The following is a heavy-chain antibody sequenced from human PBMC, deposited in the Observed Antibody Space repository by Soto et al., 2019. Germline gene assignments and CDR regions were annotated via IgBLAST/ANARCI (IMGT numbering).Heavy chain of an antibody. CDR3: ARDRAVYDYVWGSYRYDY. D-gene: IGHD3-16*02. J-gene: IGHJ4*02. Sequence: QVQLVQSGAEVKKPGASVKVSCKASGYTFTSYGISWVRQAPGQGLEWMGWISAYNGNTNYAQKLQGRVTITTDTSTSTAYMELRSLRSDDTAVYYCARDRAVYDYVWGSYRYDYWGQGTLVTVSS. V-gene: IGHV1-18*01. CDR1: GYTFTSYG. CDR2: ISAYNGNT.